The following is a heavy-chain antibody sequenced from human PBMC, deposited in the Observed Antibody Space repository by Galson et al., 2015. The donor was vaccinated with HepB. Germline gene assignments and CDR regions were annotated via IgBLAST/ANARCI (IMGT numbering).Heavy chain of an antibody. CDR2: INAGNGNT. J-gene: IGHJ4*02. CDR3: ARSPIDYGDYGGGYYFDY. V-gene: IGHV1-3*01. D-gene: IGHD4-17*01. CDR1: GYTFTSYA. Sequence: SVKVSCKASGYTFTSYAMHWVRQAPGQRLEWMGWINAGNGNTKYSQKFQGRDTITRDTSASTAYMELSSLRSEDTAVYYCARSPIDYGDYGGGYYFDYWGQGTLVTVSS.